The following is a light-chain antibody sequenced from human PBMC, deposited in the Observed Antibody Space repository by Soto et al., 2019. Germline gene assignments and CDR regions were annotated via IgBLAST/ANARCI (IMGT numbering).Light chain of an antibody. CDR1: SSDVGGYNY. J-gene: IGLJ1*01. Sequence: QSVLTQPHSASGSPGQSVTISCTGTSSDVGGYNYVSWYQQHPGKAPKLMIYEVSKRPSGVPDRFSGSKSGNTASLTVSWLQAEDEADYYCSSYAGSNNPPYVFGTGTKVTVL. V-gene: IGLV2-8*01. CDR2: EVS. CDR3: SSYAGSNNPPYV.